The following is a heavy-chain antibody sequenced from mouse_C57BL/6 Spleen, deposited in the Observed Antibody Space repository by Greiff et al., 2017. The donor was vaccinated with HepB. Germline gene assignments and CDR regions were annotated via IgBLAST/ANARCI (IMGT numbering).Heavy chain of an antibody. Sequence: EVQGVESGGGLVKPGGSLKLSCAASGFTFSDYGMHWVRQAPEKGLEWVAYISSGSSTIYYADTVKGRFTISRDNAKNTLFLQMTSLVSEDTAMYYCAKEDYDGYFDVWGTGTTVTVSS. D-gene: IGHD2-4*01. J-gene: IGHJ1*03. CDR2: ISSGSSTI. V-gene: IGHV5-17*01. CDR1: GFTFSDYG. CDR3: AKEDYDGYFDV.